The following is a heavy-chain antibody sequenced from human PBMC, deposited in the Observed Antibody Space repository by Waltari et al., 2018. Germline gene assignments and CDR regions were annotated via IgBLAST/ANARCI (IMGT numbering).Heavy chain of an antibody. D-gene: IGHD6-19*01. J-gene: IGHJ4*02. CDR2: VDPSGTYT. Sequence: EVQLVQSGAEIKKPGESLRISCQGSGYIFTNHWITWVRQMPGKGLEWMGRVDPSGTYTNYSPSFQGYVTVSADKSSSTAYLQWSSLKASDTAIYYCARHAFGNSGWHFFDYWGQGTLVTVSS. CDR1: GYIFTNHW. V-gene: IGHV5-10-1*03. CDR3: ARHAFGNSGWHFFDY.